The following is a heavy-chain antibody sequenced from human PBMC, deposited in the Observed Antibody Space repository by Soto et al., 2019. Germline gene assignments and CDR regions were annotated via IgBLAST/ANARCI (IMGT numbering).Heavy chain of an antibody. D-gene: IGHD6-13*01. J-gene: IGHJ5*02. CDR2: MNPNSGNT. CDR1: GYTFTSYD. V-gene: IGHV1-8*01. Sequence: ASVKVSCKASGYTFTSYDINWVRQATGQGLEWMGWMNPNSGNTGYAQKFQGRVTMTRNTSISTAYMELSSLRSEDTAVYYCARTRDGPAAGETYNWFDPWGQGTLVTVSS. CDR3: ARTRDGPAAGETYNWFDP.